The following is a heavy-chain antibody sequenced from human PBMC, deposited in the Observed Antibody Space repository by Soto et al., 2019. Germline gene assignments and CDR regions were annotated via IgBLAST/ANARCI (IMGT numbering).Heavy chain of an antibody. Sequence: QVQLVQSGAEVKKPGSSVKVSCKASGGTFSSYTISWVRQAPGQGLEWMGRIIPILGIANYAQKFQGRVTITADKATSTSNMDVRSLRSEVKVGYYCARDFNYCSGGSCERFVPLGQGTLVTVSS. D-gene: IGHD2-15*01. CDR2: IIPILGIA. CDR1: GGTFSSYT. J-gene: IGHJ5*02. CDR3: ARDFNYCSGGSCERFVP. V-gene: IGHV1-69*08.